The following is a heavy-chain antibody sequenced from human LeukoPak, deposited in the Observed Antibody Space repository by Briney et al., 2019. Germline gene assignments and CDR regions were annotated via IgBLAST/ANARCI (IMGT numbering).Heavy chain of an antibody. J-gene: IGHJ4*02. Sequence: GGSLRLSCAASGFTFDDYAMQWVRQGPGKGLEWVSLIGWDGGSTYYADSVKGRFTISRDNSKNSLYLQMNSLRTEDTALYYCAKTIGGYNYGADHWGQGTLVTVSS. D-gene: IGHD5-18*01. CDR1: GFTFDDYA. CDR2: IGWDGGST. V-gene: IGHV3-43*01. CDR3: AKTIGGYNYGADH.